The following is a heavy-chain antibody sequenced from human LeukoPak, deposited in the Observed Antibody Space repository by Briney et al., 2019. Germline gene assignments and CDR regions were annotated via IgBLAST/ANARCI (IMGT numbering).Heavy chain of an antibody. Sequence: PSETLSLTCGVYGGSFSDYYWCWIRQPPGKGLEWIGEINHSGSTNYNPSLKSRVTISVDTSKNQFSLKVNSVTAADTAVYYCARRGYTYGWGWFDPWGQGTLVTVSS. V-gene: IGHV4-34*01. CDR1: GGSFSDYY. CDR3: ARRGYTYGWGWFDP. D-gene: IGHD5-18*01. CDR2: INHSGST. J-gene: IGHJ5*02.